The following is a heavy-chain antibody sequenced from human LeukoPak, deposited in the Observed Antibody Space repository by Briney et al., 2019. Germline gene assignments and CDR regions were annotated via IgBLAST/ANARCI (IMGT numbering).Heavy chain of an antibody. CDR1: GGPISGYY. Sequence: SETLSLTCTVSGGPISGYYWSWIRQPPGKGLEWIGYFFYGGSTNHNPSLKSRVTISVDTSKNQFSLKLNSVTAADAAVYYCARLTVTTRSDPWGQGTLVTVSS. J-gene: IGHJ5*02. D-gene: IGHD4-17*01. CDR2: FFYGGST. V-gene: IGHV4-59*08. CDR3: ARLTVTTRSDP.